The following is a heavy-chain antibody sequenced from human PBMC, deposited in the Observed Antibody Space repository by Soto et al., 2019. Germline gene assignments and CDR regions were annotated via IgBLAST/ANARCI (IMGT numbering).Heavy chain of an antibody. CDR1: GGSFSGYY. Sequence: PSETLSLTCAVYGGSFSGYYWSWIRQPPGTGLQWIGEINHSGSTNYNPSLKSRVTISVDTSKNQFSLKLSSVTAADTAVYYCAKGGGYYYYYYYGMDVWGQGTTVT. CDR3: AKGGGYYYYYYYGMDV. CDR2: INHSGST. V-gene: IGHV4-34*01. J-gene: IGHJ6*02. D-gene: IGHD2-21*01.